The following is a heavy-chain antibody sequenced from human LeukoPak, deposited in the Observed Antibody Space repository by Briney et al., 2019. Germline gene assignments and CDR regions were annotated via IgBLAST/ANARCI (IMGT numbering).Heavy chain of an antibody. V-gene: IGHV3-15*01. Sequence: GSLRLSCAASGFILSNAWVRWVRQAPGKGLEWVGRIKSKTDGGTADYAAPVKGRFAITRDDSKNTLYLQMSSLKTEDTAVYYCTTTQGSGSDRSDYWGQGTLVTVPS. CDR1: GFILSNAW. J-gene: IGHJ4*02. CDR3: TTTQGSGSDRSDY. CDR2: IKSKTDGGTA. D-gene: IGHD5-12*01.